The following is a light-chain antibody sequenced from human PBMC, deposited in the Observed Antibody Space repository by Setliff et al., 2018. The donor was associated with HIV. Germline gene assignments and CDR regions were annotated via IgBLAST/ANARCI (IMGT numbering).Light chain of an antibody. V-gene: IGLV1-40*01. J-gene: IGLJ1*01. CDR2: GNN. Sequence: SVLTQPPSVSGAPGQRVTISCTGSSSNIGAGHEVHWYQQLPGRAPKLLIYGNNNRPSGVPDRFSGSKSGTSASLAITGLQAEDEADYFCQSYDNSLSGSLFGSGTKVTVL. CDR3: QSYDNSLSGSL. CDR1: SSNIGAGHE.